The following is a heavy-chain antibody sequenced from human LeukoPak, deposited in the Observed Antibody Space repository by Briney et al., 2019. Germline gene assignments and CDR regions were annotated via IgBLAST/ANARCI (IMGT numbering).Heavy chain of an antibody. D-gene: IGHD6-19*01. CDR3: ATYSSAFSY. CDR1: GFTFSSYW. V-gene: IGHV3-7*01. Sequence: GGSLRLSCAASGFTFSSYWMSWVRQAPGKGLEWVANIKQDGSDKYYVDSVKGRFTISRHNAKNSLYLQMNSLRAEDTAVYYCATYSSAFSYWGQGTLVTVSS. J-gene: IGHJ4*02. CDR2: IKQDGSDK.